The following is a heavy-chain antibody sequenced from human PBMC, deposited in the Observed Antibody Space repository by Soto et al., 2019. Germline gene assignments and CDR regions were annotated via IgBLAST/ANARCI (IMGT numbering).Heavy chain of an antibody. J-gene: IGHJ3*01. V-gene: IGHV1-18*01. CDR3: GRDGSGGIIDS. D-gene: IGHD2-15*01. Sequence: QVQLVQSGAEVKKPGASVKVSCKTSGYTFTGYGINWVRQAPGHGLEWMGWISVVNGNTKYGQNTQERVIRTTDTSTSTAYLELRSIRYDDTAVYFCGRDGSGGIIDSWGLGTMLIVSS. CDR2: ISVVNGNT. CDR1: GYTFTGYG.